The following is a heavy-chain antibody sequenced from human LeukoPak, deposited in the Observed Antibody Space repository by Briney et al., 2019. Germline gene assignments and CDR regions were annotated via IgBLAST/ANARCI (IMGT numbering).Heavy chain of an antibody. V-gene: IGHV3-33*01. CDR1: GFTFSSYG. J-gene: IGHJ4*02. Sequence: GRSLRPSCAASGFTFSSYGMHWVRQAPGKGLEWVAVIWYDGSNKYYADSVKGRFTISRDNSKNTLYLQMNSLRAEDTAVYYCARWGSTPQQLVPIFDYWGQGTLVTVSS. CDR2: IWYDGSNK. D-gene: IGHD6-13*01. CDR3: ARWGSTPQQLVPIFDY.